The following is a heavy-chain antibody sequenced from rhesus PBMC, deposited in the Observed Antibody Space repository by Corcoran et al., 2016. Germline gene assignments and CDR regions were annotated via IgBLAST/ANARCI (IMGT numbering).Heavy chain of an antibody. CDR3: ASGWELFDY. CDR1: CCSISGGSC. D-gene: IGHD1-44*01. CDR2: IHRSSGNT. V-gene: IGHV4S7*01. J-gene: IGHJ4*01. Sequence: QVQLQESGPGLLQPSETLSPTCAVSCCSISGGSCWGWIRQPPGQGLEWIGSIHRSSGNTYYNPSLKSRVTISTDTSKNQFSLKLSSVTAADTAVYYCASGWELFDYWGQGVLVTVSS.